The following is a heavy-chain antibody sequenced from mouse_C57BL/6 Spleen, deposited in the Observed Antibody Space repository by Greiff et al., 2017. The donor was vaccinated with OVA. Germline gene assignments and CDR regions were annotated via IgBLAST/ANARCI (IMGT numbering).Heavy chain of an antibody. CDR1: GYTFTGYW. Sequence: QVQLQQSGAELMKPGASVKLSCKATGYTFTGYWIEWVKQRPGHGLEWIGEILPGSGSTNYNEKFKGKATITADTSSNTAYMQLSSLTTEDSAIYYCASALPVYDDYDGYFDYWGQGTTLTVSS. V-gene: IGHV1-9*01. CDR3: ASALPVYDDYDGYFDY. CDR2: ILPGSGST. J-gene: IGHJ2*01. D-gene: IGHD2-4*01.